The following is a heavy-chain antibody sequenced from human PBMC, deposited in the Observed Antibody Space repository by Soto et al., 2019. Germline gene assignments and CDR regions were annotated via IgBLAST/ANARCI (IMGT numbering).Heavy chain of an antibody. J-gene: IGHJ4*02. CDR3: ASRNRFSFDY. V-gene: IGHV4-39*01. D-gene: IGHD3-10*01. CDR1: GGSISSSSYY. Sequence: QLQLQESGPGLVKPSETLSLTCTVSGGSISSSSYYWGWIRQPPGKGLEWIGSISSSGSTYYKPSRKTPLAMSVATSKTQFSITLTSVTAAATAVYYCASRNRFSFDYWVQGPLVTVSS. CDR2: ISSSGST.